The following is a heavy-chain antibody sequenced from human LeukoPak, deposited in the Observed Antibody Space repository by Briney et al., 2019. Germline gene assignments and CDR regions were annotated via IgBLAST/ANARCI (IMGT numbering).Heavy chain of an antibody. D-gene: IGHD6-19*01. Sequence: PGGSLRLSCTASGFSFTTFGMGWVRQAPGTGLEWVAAITDSSDYTYFADSMKGRFTISRDNSKNMLYLQMSSLRADDTAVYYCAKDARRTSGLYYFDHWGQGALVTVSS. CDR2: ITDSSDYT. CDR1: GFSFTTFG. J-gene: IGHJ4*02. CDR3: AKDARRTSGLYYFDH. V-gene: IGHV3-23*01.